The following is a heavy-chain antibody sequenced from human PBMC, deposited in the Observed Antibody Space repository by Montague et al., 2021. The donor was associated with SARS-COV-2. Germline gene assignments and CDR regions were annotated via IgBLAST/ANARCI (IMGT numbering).Heavy chain of an antibody. V-gene: IGHV3-23*03. CDR3: TKGGRNFYELDGFDS. Sequence: SLRLSCAASGFTFNNYAMTWVRQAPGKGLEWVSLIYSDGSSTYYADSVQGRFTISRDNSKNTLYLQMNSLRAEDTAVYSCTKGGRNFYELDGFDSWGQGTPVTVSS. J-gene: IGHJ4*02. D-gene: IGHD3-3*01. CDR2: IYSDGSST. CDR1: GFTFNNYA.